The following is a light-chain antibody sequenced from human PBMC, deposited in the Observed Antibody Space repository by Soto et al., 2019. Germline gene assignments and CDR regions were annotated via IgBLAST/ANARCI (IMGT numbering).Light chain of an antibody. CDR2: GAS. CDR3: QDYSDWPTWT. J-gene: IGKJ1*01. CDR1: QTISTN. V-gene: IGKV3-15*01. Sequence: EIVMTQSPATLSVSPGERATLSCRASQTISTNLAWYQQKPGQAPRLLIYGASTRAAVIPARFSGSGSGTEFTLIVSSLQSEDFAVYYCQDYSDWPTWTFGQGTKVDIK.